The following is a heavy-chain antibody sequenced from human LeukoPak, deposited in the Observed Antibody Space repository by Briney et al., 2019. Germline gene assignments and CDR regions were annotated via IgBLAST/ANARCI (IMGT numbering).Heavy chain of an antibody. J-gene: IGHJ5*02. CDR1: GFTFSDYY. Sequence: GGSLRLSCAASGFTFSDYYMSWIRQAPGKGLEWVSYISSSGSTIYYADSVKGRFTISRDNAKNSLYLQMNSLRAEDTAVYYCARVNQDIVVVPAAMCWFDPWGQGTLVTVSS. CDR3: ARVNQDIVVVPAAMCWFDP. V-gene: IGHV3-11*01. D-gene: IGHD2-2*01. CDR2: ISSSGSTI.